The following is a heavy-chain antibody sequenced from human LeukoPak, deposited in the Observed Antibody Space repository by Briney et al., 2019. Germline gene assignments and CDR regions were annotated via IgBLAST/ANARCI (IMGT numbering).Heavy chain of an antibody. CDR1: GFTFSSYA. V-gene: IGHV3-23*01. Sequence: PGGSLRLSCAASGFTFSSYAMSWVRQAPGKGLEWVSTISNSGGSTYYADSVKGRFTISRDNSKNTLYLQMNSLRAEDTAIYYCANAGPRKDYEVDYWGQGTLVTVSS. CDR3: ANAGPRKDYEVDY. D-gene: IGHD4-17*01. CDR2: ISNSGGST. J-gene: IGHJ4*02.